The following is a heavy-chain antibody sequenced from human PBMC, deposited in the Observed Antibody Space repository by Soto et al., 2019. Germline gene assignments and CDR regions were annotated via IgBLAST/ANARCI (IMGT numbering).Heavy chain of an antibody. CDR1: GFTLSSYA. CDR3: AKGHGDYVWHYFDY. V-gene: IGHV3-23*01. CDR2: ISGSAGST. Sequence: EVQLLESGGGLVQPGGSLRLSCAASGFTLSSYAMSWVRQAPGKGLEGVSSISGSAGSTYYADSVKGRFTISRDNSKTTLYVQMNRLRAEDTAVYYCAKGHGDYVWHYFDYWGQGTLVTVSS. D-gene: IGHD4-17*01. J-gene: IGHJ4*02.